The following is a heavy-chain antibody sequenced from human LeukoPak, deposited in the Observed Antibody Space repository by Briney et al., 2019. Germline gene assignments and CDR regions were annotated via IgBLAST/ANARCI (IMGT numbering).Heavy chain of an antibody. CDR2: IDASDSYT. J-gene: IGHJ4*02. D-gene: IGHD1-26*01. CDR3: ARRGPTNYFDY. Sequence: GEPLKISCKGSGYSFTNYRISWVRHMPGRGLEWMGWIDASDSYTNYSPSFQGHVTISADKSSSTAYLQWSSLKASDTAIYYCARRGPTNYFDYWGQGTLVTVSS. V-gene: IGHV5-10-1*01. CDR1: GYSFTNYR.